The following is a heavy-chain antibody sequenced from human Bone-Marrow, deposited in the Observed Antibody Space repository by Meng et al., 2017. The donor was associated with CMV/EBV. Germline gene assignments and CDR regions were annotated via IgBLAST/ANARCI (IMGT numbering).Heavy chain of an antibody. J-gene: IGHJ3*02. CDR3: VRDRRDGSLWAFDI. V-gene: IGHV6-1*01. CDR1: GDSVSSNSAA. Sequence: SETLSPTCAISGDSVSSNSAAWNWIRQSPSRGLEWLGRTYYRSKWYNDYAVSVKSRITINPDTSKNQFSLQLNSVTPEDTAVYYCVRDRRDGSLWAFDIWGQGTMVTVSS. CDR2: TYYRSKWYN. D-gene: IGHD5-24*01.